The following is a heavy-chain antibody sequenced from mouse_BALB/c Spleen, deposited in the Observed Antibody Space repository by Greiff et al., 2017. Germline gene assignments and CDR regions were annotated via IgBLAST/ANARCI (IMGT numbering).Heavy chain of an antibody. Sequence: VKLQESGAELARPGASVKMSCKASGYTFTSYTMHWVKQRPGQGLEWIGYINPSSGYTNYNQKFKDKATLTADKSSSTAYMQLSSLTSEDSAVYYCARSLIYYDYDGFAYWGQGTLVTVSA. CDR1: GYTFTSYT. V-gene: IGHV1-4*01. CDR3: ARSLIYYDYDGFAY. D-gene: IGHD2-4*01. CDR2: INPSSGYT. J-gene: IGHJ3*01.